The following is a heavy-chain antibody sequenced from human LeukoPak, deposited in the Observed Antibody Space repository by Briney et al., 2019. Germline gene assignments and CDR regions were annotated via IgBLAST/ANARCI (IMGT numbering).Heavy chain of an antibody. D-gene: IGHD5-18*01. V-gene: IGHV4-39*07. CDR2: IYYSGST. CDR3: AREGTSGFSFRLPYYFDY. Sequence: SETLSLTCTVSGGSISSSSYYWGWIRQPPGKGLEWIGTIYYSGSTYYNPSLKSRVTISVDTSRNQFSLKLTSLTAADTAVYYCAREGTSGFSFRLPYYFDYWGQGTLVTVSS. CDR1: GGSISSSSYY. J-gene: IGHJ4*02.